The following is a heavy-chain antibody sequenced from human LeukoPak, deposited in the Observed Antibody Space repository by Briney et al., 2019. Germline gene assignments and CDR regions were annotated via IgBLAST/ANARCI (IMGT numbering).Heavy chain of an antibody. J-gene: IGHJ6*03. CDR1: GVSISSGSYY. CDR2: IYTSGST. V-gene: IGHV4-61*02. Sequence: SETLSLTCTVSGVSISSGSYYWSWIRQPAGKGLEWIGRIYTSGSTNYNPSLKSRVTISVDTSKNQFSLKLSSVTAADTAVYYCARDLGYYYYMDVWGKGTTVTVSS. CDR3: ARDLGYYYYMDV.